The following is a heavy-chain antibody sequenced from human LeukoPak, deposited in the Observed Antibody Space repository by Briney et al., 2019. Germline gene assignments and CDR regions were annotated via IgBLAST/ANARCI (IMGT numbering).Heavy chain of an antibody. D-gene: IGHD3-16*01. J-gene: IGHJ6*02. CDR3: ARNQQLGGHSYYYYGMDV. CDR2: ISGGGVTT. CDR1: GFTSIAYA. V-gene: IGHV3-23*01. Sequence: GGSLRLSCVGSGFTSIAYALTWARQAPGKGLEWVSGISGGGVTTYYADSVKGRFTISRDNSKNTLYLQISSLRADDTAIYYCARNQQLGGHSYYYYGMDVWGQGTTVTVSS.